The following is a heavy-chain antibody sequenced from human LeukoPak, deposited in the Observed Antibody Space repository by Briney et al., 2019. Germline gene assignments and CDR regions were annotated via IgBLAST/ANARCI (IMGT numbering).Heavy chain of an antibody. J-gene: IGHJ3*02. V-gene: IGHV4-39*01. D-gene: IGHD3-3*01. CDR1: GGSISSSSYY. CDR2: IYYSGST. Sequence: PSETLSLTCTVSGGSISSSSYYWGWIRPPPGKGLEWIGSIYYSGSTYYNPSLKSRGTISVDTSKNQFSLKLSSVNAADTDVYYCARGTRGLEWLANDAFDIWGQGTMVTVSS. CDR3: ARGTRGLEWLANDAFDI.